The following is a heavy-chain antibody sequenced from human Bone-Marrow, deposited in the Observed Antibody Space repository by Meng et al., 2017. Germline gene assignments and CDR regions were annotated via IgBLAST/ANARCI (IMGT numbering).Heavy chain of an antibody. V-gene: IGHV1-69*06. Sequence: SVKVSCKASGGTFSSYAISWVRQAPGQGLEWMGGIIPIFGTANYAQKFQGRVTITADKSTSTAYMELSSLRSEDTAVYYCARDRHSYGRTQEPCCFYYYYYGMDVWGQGTTVTVS. CDR2: IIPIFGTA. J-gene: IGHJ6*02. D-gene: IGHD5-18*01. CDR3: ARDRHSYGRTQEPCCFYYYYYGMDV. CDR1: GGTFSSYA.